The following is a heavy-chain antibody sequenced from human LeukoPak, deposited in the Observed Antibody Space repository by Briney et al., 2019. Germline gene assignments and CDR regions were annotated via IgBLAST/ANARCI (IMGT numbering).Heavy chain of an antibody. CDR3: ARDRGSSGRLGRFDN. Sequence: GASLRLSCAASGFTFSSYAMSWVRQAPGKGLEWVSAISGSGGSTYYADSVKGRFTISRDNSKNTLHLQMNSLRVEDTAVYYCARDRGSSGRLGRFDNWGQGTLVTVSP. CDR2: ISGSGGST. J-gene: IGHJ4*02. V-gene: IGHV3-23*01. D-gene: IGHD6-19*01. CDR1: GFTFSSYA.